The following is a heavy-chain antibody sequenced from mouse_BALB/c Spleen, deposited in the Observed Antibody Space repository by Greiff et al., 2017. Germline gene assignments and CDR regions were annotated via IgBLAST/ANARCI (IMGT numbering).Heavy chain of an antibody. CDR1: GFTFSDYY. CDR3: ARGYYGPYWYFDV. D-gene: IGHD1-2*01. V-gene: IGHV5-4*02. J-gene: IGHJ1*01. Sequence: EVKLVESGGGLVKPGGSLKLSCAASGFTFSDYYMYWVRQTPEKRLEWVATISDGGSYTYYPDSVKGRFTISRDNAKNNLYLQMSSLKSEDTAMYYCARGYYGPYWYFDVWGAGTTVTVSS. CDR2: ISDGGSYT.